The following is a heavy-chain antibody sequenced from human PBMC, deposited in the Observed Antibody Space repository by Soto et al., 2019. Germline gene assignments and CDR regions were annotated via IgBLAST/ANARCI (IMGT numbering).Heavy chain of an antibody. CDR2: INPSGGST. CDR3: ARDVNYCSSTSCYNYYYGMDV. J-gene: IGHJ6*02. V-gene: IGHV1-46*01. CDR1: GYTFTSYY. D-gene: IGHD2-2*01. Sequence: GASVKVSFKASGYTFTSYYMHWVRQAPGQGLEWMGIINPSGGSTSYAQKFQGRVTMTRDTSTSTVYMELSSLRSEDTAVYYCARDVNYCSSTSCYNYYYGMDVWGQGTTVTVSS.